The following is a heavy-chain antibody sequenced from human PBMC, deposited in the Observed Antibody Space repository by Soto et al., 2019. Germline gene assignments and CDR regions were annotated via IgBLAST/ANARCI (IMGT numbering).Heavy chain of an antibody. D-gene: IGHD1-26*01. CDR1: GYTFSNFG. Sequence: ASVKVSCKASGYTFSNFGITWVRQAPGQGLQWMGWIAVHSGSTKFVQDLQGRVSMTTDTSTGTAYMELRNLRSDDTAVYYCARERQGSYEYWGQGTLVTVSS. CDR2: IAVHSGST. CDR3: ARERQGSYEY. J-gene: IGHJ4*02. V-gene: IGHV1-18*01.